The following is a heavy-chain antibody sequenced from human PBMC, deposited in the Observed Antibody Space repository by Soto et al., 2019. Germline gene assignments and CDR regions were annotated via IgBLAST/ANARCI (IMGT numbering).Heavy chain of an antibody. J-gene: IGHJ3*02. CDR3: AREKITMIVVVITPSDAFDI. CDR2: IYYSGST. V-gene: IGHV4-39*02. D-gene: IGHD3-22*01. CDR1: GGSISSSSYY. Sequence: SETLSLTCTVSGGSISSSSYYWGWIRQPPGKGLEWIGGIYYSGSTYYNPSLKSRVTISVDTSKNQFSLKLSSVTAADTAVYYCAREKITMIVVVITPSDAFDIWGQGTMVTVSS.